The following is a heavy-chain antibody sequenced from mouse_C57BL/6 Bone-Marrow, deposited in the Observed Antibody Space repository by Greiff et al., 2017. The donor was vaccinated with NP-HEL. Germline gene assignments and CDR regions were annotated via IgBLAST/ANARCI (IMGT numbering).Heavy chain of an antibody. CDR1: GYTFTDYY. CDR3: ARILYDGYPAWFAY. J-gene: IGHJ3*01. CDR2: INPYNGGT. Sequence: EVQLQQSGPVLVKPGASVKMSCKASGYTFTDYYMNWVKQSHGKSLEWIGVINPYNGGTSYNQKFKGKATLTVDKSSSTAYMELNSLTSEDSAVYYCARILYDGYPAWFAYWGQGTLVTVSA. V-gene: IGHV1-19*01. D-gene: IGHD2-3*01.